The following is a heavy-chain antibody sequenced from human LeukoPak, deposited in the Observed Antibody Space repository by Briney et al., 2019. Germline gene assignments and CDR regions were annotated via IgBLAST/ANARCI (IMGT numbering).Heavy chain of an antibody. V-gene: IGHV4-39*01. J-gene: IGHJ4*02. CDR3: ARADSSSWYDPRYDY. D-gene: IGHD6-13*01. CDR2: IYYSGST. CDR1: GGSISSSSYY. Sequence: SETLSLTCTVSGGSISSSSYYWSWIRQPPGKGLEWIGSIYYSGSTYYNPSLKSRVTISVDTSKNQFSLKLSSVTAADTAVYYCARADSSSWYDPRYDYWGQGTLVTVSS.